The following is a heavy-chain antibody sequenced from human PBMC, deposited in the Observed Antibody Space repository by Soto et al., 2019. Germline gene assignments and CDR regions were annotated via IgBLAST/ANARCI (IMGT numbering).Heavy chain of an antibody. V-gene: IGHV4-30-4*01. J-gene: IGHJ5*01. D-gene: IGHD3-10*02. CDR2: IYYSGNT. CDR3: ARHVRGAVTMNWFDS. CDR1: CGSISSGYYY. Sequence: KTSETLSLTCSVSCGSISSGYYYWSWIRQPPGKGLEWIGNIYYSGNTYYNPSLKSRLIISIDTSKNQFSLRVTSVTAADTAVYYCARHVRGAVTMNWFDSWGQGILVTVSS.